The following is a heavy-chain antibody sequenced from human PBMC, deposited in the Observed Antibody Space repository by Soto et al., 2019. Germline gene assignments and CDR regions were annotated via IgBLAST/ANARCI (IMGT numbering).Heavy chain of an antibody. CDR2: IYYSGST. CDR1: GGSISSGGYY. CDR3: ARRGDASLLWFGDVFDY. Sequence: QVQLQESGPGLVKPSQTLSLTCTVSGGSISSGGYYWSWIRQHPGKGLEWIGYIYYSGSTYYNPSLESRVTISGDTSKNQFSLKLSSVTAADTAVYYCARRGDASLLWFGDVFDYWGQGTLVTVSS. J-gene: IGHJ4*02. D-gene: IGHD3-10*01. V-gene: IGHV4-31*03.